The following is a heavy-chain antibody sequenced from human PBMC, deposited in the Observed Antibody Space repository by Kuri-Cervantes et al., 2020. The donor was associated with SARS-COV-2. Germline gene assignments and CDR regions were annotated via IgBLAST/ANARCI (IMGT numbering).Heavy chain of an antibody. CDR3: ARGGSGNYPNLLGY. V-gene: IGHV4-39*07. J-gene: IGHJ4*02. CDR1: GGSISSGSYY. D-gene: IGHD4-11*01. CDR2: IYYSGST. Sequence: SETLSLTCTVSGGSISSGSYYWGWIRQPPGKGLEWIGSIYYSGSTYYNPSLKSRVTISVDTSKNQFSLKLSSVTAADTAVYYCARGGSGNYPNLLGYWGQGTLVTVSS.